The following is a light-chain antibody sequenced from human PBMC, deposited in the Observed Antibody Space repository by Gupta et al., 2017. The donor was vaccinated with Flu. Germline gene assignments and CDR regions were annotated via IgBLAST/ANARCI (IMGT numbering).Light chain of an antibody. CDR2: SNN. V-gene: IGLV1-44*01. CDR3: AAWDDRLNGV. Sequence: QSVLTQPPSASGTPGPRVTISCSGSNSNIDSNTVNWYQQLPGTAPKLLIYSNNQRPSGVPDRFSGSKAGTSASLAISGLQSEDEADYYCAAWDDRLNGVFGGGTKLTVL. J-gene: IGLJ3*02. CDR1: NSNIDSNT.